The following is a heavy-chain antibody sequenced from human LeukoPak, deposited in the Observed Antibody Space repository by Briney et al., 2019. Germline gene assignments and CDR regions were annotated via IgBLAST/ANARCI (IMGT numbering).Heavy chain of an antibody. J-gene: IGHJ6*03. Sequence: PGRSLRLSCAASGFNFVDYGMHWVRQAPGKGLEWVSSVNWNSGSTAYADSVKGRFTVSRDNAKKSVYLQMDSLRPDDTALYYCTEDAGVGSSSPSFYFYMDAWGKGTTVSVSS. D-gene: IGHD6-6*01. CDR3: TEDAGVGSSSPSFYFYMDA. V-gene: IGHV3-9*01. CDR1: GFNFVDYG. CDR2: VNWNSGST.